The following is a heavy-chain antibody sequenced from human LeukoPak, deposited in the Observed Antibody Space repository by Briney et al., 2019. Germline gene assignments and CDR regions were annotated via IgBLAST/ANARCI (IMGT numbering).Heavy chain of an antibody. V-gene: IGHV3-74*01. D-gene: IGHD3-10*01. CDR3: ARESDAMVRGLPGYYYYGMDV. CDR2: MNSDGSST. CDR1: GFTFSSYW. Sequence: GGSLRLSCEASGFTFSSYWMHWVRQDPGKGLVWVSRMNSDGSSTSHADSVRGRFTISRDNSKNTLYLQMNSLRAEDTAVYYCARESDAMVRGLPGYYYYGMDVWGQGTTVTVSS. J-gene: IGHJ6*02.